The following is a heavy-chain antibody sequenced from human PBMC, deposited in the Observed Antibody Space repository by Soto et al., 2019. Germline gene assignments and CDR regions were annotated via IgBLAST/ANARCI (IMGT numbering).Heavy chain of an antibody. CDR2: ISVHNGNT. D-gene: IGHD1-1*01. J-gene: IGHJ4*02. V-gene: IGHV1-18*01. CDR3: ARGRYGDY. CDR1: GYDFTTYG. Sequence: QVHLVQSGAEVKKSGASVKVSCKGSGYDFTTYGITWVRQAPGQGLEWMAWISVHNGNTDYAQKLQGRVTVTRDTSTSTAYMELRSLRSDDTAVYYCARGRYGDYWGQGALVTVSS.